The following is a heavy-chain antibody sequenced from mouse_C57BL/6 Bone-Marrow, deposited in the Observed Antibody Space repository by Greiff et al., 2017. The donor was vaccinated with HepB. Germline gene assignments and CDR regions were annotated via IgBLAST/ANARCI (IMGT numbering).Heavy chain of an antibody. CDR3: AREGWLLPFAY. CDR2: IYPRSGNT. CDR1: CYTFTSSG. D-gene: IGHD2-3*01. J-gene: IGHJ3*01. Sequence: VQLQQSGAELSRPGASVKLSCKASCYTFTSSGISWVKQRTGQGLEWIGEIYPRSGNTYYNEKFKGKATLTADKSSSTAYMELRSLTSEDSAVYFCAREGWLLPFAYWGQGTLVTVSA. V-gene: IGHV1-81*01.